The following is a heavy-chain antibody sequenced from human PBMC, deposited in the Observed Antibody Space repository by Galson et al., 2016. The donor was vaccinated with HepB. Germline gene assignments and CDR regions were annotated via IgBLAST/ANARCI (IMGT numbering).Heavy chain of an antibody. CDR3: ASSGKYFAVDD. V-gene: IGHV4-34*01. Sequence: SETLSLTCAVYGGSFSGYYWSWIRQPPGKGLEWIGEINHIGNSNYNPSLKSRVTISVDTSKNQFSLEMNFVTAADTAVYYCASSGKYFAVDDWGQGTLVSVSS. J-gene: IGHJ4*02. D-gene: IGHD1-26*01. CDR1: GGSFSGYY. CDR2: INHIGNS.